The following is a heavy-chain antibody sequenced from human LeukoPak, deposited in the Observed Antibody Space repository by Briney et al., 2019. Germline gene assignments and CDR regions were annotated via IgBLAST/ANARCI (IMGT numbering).Heavy chain of an antibody. J-gene: IGHJ4*02. D-gene: IGHD1-26*01. CDR2: VYYSGST. Sequence: SEILSLTCTVSGDSISSYYWSWIRQPPGKGLEWIGYVYYSGSTNYNPSLKSRVTISVDTSKNQFSLNLSSVTAADTAVYYCASTWGRGSYYLPSGYWGQGTLVTVSS. CDR1: GDSISSYY. V-gene: IGHV4-59*08. CDR3: ASTWGRGSYYLPSGY.